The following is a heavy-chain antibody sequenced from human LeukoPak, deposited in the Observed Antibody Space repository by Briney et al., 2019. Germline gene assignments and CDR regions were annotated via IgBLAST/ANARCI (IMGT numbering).Heavy chain of an antibody. CDR2: ISYSGST. CDR3: ARRTRSFSLSYGDAYYYNYMDV. Sequence: SETLSLTCTVSGGSGSSDTWSWIRQPPGQRLEWIGYISYSGSTSYNPSLKSRVTISVDPSKSQLSLKLRSVTAADTAVYYCARRTRSFSLSYGDAYYYNYMDVWGEGTTVIVS. D-gene: IGHD4/OR15-4a*01. CDR1: GGSGSSDT. V-gene: IGHV4-59*02. J-gene: IGHJ6*03.